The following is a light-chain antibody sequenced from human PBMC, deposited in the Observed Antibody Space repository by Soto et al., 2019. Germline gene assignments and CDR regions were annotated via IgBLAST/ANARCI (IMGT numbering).Light chain of an antibody. CDR3: QQYNNWPRAT. J-gene: IGKJ4*01. CDR2: GAS. Sequence: EIVMTQSPATLSVSPGERATLSCRASQSVSSNLAWYQQKPGQSPRLLIYGASTRATGLPARFSGSGSGTEFTLTISSLQSEDFGVYYCQQYNNWPRATFGGGTKVDIK. V-gene: IGKV3-15*01. CDR1: QSVSSN.